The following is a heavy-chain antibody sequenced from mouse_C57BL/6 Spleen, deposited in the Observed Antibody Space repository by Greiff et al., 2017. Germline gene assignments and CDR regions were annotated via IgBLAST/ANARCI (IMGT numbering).Heavy chain of an antibody. Sequence: EVMLVESGEGLVKPGGSLKLSCAASGFTFSSYAMSWVRQTPEKRLEWVAYISSGGDYIYYADTVKGRFTISRDNARNTLYLQMSSLKSEDTAMYYCTRKGGDGYYDYWGQGTTLTVSS. V-gene: IGHV5-9-1*02. CDR2: ISSGGDYI. J-gene: IGHJ2*01. CDR3: TRKGGDGYYDY. D-gene: IGHD2-3*01. CDR1: GFTFSSYA.